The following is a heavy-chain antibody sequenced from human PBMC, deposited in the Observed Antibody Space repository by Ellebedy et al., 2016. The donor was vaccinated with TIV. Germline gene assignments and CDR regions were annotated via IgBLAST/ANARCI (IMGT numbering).Heavy chain of an antibody. CDR3: ARRYGSGSYPFDY. V-gene: IGHV4-4*02. Sequence: MPSETLSLTCAVSGGSISSSNWWSWVRQPPGKGLEWIGEVYHSGITDYNPSLKSRVTISVDKSINQFSLKLNSVTAADTAFYYCARRYGSGSYPFDYWGQGTLVTVSS. CDR1: GGSISSSNW. CDR2: VYHSGIT. D-gene: IGHD3-10*01. J-gene: IGHJ4*02.